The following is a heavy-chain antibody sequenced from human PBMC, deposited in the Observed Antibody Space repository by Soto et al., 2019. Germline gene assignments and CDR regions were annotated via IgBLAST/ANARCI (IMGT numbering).Heavy chain of an antibody. Sequence: ASVKVSCKASGGTFSSYAISWVRQAPGQGLEWMGGIIPIFGTANYAQKFQGRVTITADESTSTAYMELSSLRSEDTAVYYCARGALSSGWSENWFDPWGPGTLVTVS. CDR2: IIPIFGTA. V-gene: IGHV1-69*13. CDR1: GGTFSSYA. CDR3: ARGALSSGWSENWFDP. D-gene: IGHD6-19*01. J-gene: IGHJ5*02.